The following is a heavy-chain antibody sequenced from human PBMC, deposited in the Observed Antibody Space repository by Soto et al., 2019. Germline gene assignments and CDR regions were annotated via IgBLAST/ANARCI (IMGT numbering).Heavy chain of an antibody. D-gene: IGHD1-26*01. V-gene: IGHV1-8*01. CDR1: GYTFTSYD. J-gene: IGHJ4*02. CDR3: ARGIWGSYYAGGVDFDY. CDR2: MNPNSGNT. Sequence: ASVKVSCKASGYTFTSYDINWVRQATGQGLEWMGWMNPNSGNTGSAQKFQGRVTMTRNTSISTAYMELSSLRSEDTAVYYCARGIWGSYYAGGVDFDYWGQGTLVTVSS.